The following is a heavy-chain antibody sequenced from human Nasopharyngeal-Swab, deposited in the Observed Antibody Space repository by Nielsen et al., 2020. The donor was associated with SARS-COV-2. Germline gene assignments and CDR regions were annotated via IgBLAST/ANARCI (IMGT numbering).Heavy chain of an antibody. CDR2: IYSDGTT. J-gene: IGHJ6*02. V-gene: IGHV3-53*01. Sequence: GESLKISCPASGFSVRRDYMNWVRQAPGKGMEWVSVIYSDGTTHYTDSVKGRFSISRDDSKNTLDLQMNSLRVDDTAVYYCARDPGYRNGMNVWCQGTTVTVSS. CDR1: GFSVRRDY. D-gene: IGHD2-2*01. CDR3: ARDPGYRNGMNV.